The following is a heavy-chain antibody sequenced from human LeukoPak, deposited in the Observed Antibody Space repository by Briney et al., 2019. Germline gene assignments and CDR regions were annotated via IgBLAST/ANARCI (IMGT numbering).Heavy chain of an antibody. Sequence: SETLSLTCTVSGGSISSSSYYWGWIRQPPGKGLEWIGSIDYVGSTYYNPSLKNLVTMSVDVSKNHFSLKLTSVTAADTAMYYCARVYSGVAITHFDYWGRGTLVTVSS. CDR1: GGSISSSSYY. V-gene: IGHV4-39*07. CDR2: IDYVGST. J-gene: IGHJ4*02. CDR3: ARVYSGVAITHFDY. D-gene: IGHD3-3*01.